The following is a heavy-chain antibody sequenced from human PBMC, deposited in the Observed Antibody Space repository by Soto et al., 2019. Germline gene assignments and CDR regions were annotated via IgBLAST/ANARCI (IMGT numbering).Heavy chain of an antibody. CDR2: IRTKANSYAT. CDR1: GFTFRGSA. J-gene: IGHJ6*02. CDR3: TGSLLAYCSGGKCHTDYYYYGMDV. D-gene: IGHD2-15*01. Sequence: EVQLVESGGGLVQPGESLKLSYAASGFTFRGSAMHWVRQASGKGLEWVGRIRTKANSYATAYAASVQGRFTISRDDSKSTAYLQMNSLKTEDTAVYYCTGSLLAYCSGGKCHTDYYYYGMDVWGPGTAVTVSS. V-gene: IGHV3-73*02.